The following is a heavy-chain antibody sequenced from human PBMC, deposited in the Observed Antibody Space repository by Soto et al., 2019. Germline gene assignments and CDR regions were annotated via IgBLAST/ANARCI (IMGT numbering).Heavy chain of an antibody. CDR1: GGSISSGGYY. CDR2: IYYSGST. D-gene: IGHD3-10*01. Sequence: SETLSLTCTVSGGSISSGGYYWSWIRQHPGKGLEWIGYIYYSGSTYYNPSLKSRVTISVDTSKNQFSLKLSSVTAADTAVYYCARDPGEYYYGSGSYRYLDYWGQGTLVTVSS. CDR3: ARDPGEYYYGSGSYRYLDY. J-gene: IGHJ4*02. V-gene: IGHV4-31*03.